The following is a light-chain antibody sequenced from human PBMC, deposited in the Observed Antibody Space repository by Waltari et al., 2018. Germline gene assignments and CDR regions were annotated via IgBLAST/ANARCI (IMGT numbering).Light chain of an antibody. Sequence: DIVMTQSPDSLAVSLGERATINCKSSQSVLYSSNNKNYLAWYQQKPGPPPKLLIYWASTRESGVPHRFSGSGSGTDFTLTISSLQAEDVAVYYCQQYYSSPWMFGQGTKVEIK. CDR3: QQYYSSPWM. J-gene: IGKJ1*01. CDR2: WAS. V-gene: IGKV4-1*01. CDR1: QSVLYSSNNKNY.